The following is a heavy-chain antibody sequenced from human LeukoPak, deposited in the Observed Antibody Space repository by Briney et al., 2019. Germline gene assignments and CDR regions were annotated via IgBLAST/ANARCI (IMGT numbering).Heavy chain of an antibody. CDR3: ARARYDSSLVQH. V-gene: IGHV1-69*05. CDR2: IIPIFGTA. D-gene: IGHD3-22*01. Sequence: ASVKASCKASGGTFSSYAISWVRQAPGQGLEWMGGIIPIFGTANYAQKFQGRVTITTDESTSTAYMELSSLRSEDTAVYYCARARYDSSLVQHWGQGTLVTVSS. CDR1: GGTFSSYA. J-gene: IGHJ1*01.